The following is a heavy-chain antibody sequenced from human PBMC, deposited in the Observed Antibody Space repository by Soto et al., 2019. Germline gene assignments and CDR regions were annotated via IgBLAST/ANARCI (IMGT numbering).Heavy chain of an antibody. J-gene: IGHJ4*02. CDR1: GYNFAGYW. D-gene: IGHD3-3*01. CDR2: IYPSDSDT. Sequence: GESLKLSCKGSGYNFAGYWIAWVRQMPGKGLELMGIIYPSDSDTRYRPSFQGQVTISADKSISSAYLQWSSLRASDTAMYYCARGGVSTRTFDYWGQGTPVTFSS. CDR3: ARGGVSTRTFDY. V-gene: IGHV5-51*01.